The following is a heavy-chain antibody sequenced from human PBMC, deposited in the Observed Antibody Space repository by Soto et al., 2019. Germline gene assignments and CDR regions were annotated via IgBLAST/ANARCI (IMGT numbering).Heavy chain of an antibody. Sequence: RLSCAASGFTFSSYSMNWVRQAPGKGLEWVSSISSSSSYIYYADSVKGRFTISRDNAKNSLYLQMNSLRAEDTAVYYCAREAYCSSTSCYMEAFDYWGQGTLVTVSS. CDR2: ISSSSSYI. CDR1: GFTFSSYS. CDR3: AREAYCSSTSCYMEAFDY. D-gene: IGHD2-2*02. J-gene: IGHJ4*02. V-gene: IGHV3-21*01.